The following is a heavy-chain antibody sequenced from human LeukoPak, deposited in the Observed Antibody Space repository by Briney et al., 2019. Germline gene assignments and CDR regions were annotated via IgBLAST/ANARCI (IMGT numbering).Heavy chain of an antibody. D-gene: IGHD6-13*01. CDR1: GFTFSSSP. CDR3: AKVSQWGNSRWYEGD. CDR2: TSADGPT. J-gene: IGHJ4*02. Sequence: TGGSLRLSCAASGFTFSSSPMSWVRQAPGKGLDWVSSTSADGPTYYADSVKGRFTISRDNSKNTLYLQMNSLRGVDTAVYYCAKVSQWGNSRWYEGDWGQGTLVTVSS. V-gene: IGHV3-23*01.